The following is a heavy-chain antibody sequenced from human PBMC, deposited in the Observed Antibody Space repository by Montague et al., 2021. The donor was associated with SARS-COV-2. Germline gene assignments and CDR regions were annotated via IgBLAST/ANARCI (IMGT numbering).Heavy chain of an antibody. Sequence: SLRLSCAASGFTFSSYEMNWVRQAPGKGLEWASYISSSGGTTFYADSVRGRFTISRDNAKNPLYLQMNSLRAEDTAVYYCARESRITMLVVVITSAFDIWGQGTMVTVSS. CDR3: ARESRITMLVVVITSAFDI. D-gene: IGHD3-22*01. J-gene: IGHJ3*02. V-gene: IGHV3-48*03. CDR1: GFTFSSYE. CDR2: ISSSGGTT.